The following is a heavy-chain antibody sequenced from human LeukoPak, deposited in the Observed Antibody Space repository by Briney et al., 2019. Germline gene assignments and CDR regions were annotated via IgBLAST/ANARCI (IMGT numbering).Heavy chain of an antibody. CDR2: IYPGDSDT. V-gene: IGHV5-51*01. CDR1: GYTFSSYW. Sequence: GGSLRLSCKGSGYTFSSYWIGWVRQMPGKGLEWMGIIYPGDSDTRYSPSLQGQVTISVGTSIGTAYLQWSSLKASDTAIYYCARQNDFRLDYWGQGTLVTVSS. CDR3: ARQNDFRLDY. J-gene: IGHJ4*02. D-gene: IGHD3-3*01.